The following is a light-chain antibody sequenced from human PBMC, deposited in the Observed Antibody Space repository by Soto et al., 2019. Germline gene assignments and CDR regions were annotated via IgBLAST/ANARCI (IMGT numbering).Light chain of an antibody. J-gene: IGLJ3*02. CDR2: AVN. Sequence: QSALTQPASVSGSPGQSITISCTGTSSDVGGYNYVSWYQQHPGKAPKLMIYAVNNRPSGVSDRFSGSKSGNTASLTISGLQAGDEADYYCCSYTSSSTLVVFGGGTKLTVL. V-gene: IGLV2-14*01. CDR1: SSDVGGYNY. CDR3: CSYTSSSTLVV.